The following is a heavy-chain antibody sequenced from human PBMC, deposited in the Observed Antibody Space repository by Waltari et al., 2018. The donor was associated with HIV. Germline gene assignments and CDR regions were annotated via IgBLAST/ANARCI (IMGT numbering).Heavy chain of an antibody. CDR1: GGSFSGYY. V-gene: IGHV4-34*01. J-gene: IGHJ5*02. CDR3: ARRYDYYDSSGYPGTSWFDP. CDR2: INHSGST. Sequence: QVQLQQWGAGLLKPSETLSLTCAVYGGSFSGYYWSWIRQPPGKGLEWIGEINHSGSTNHTPSLKSRVTISVDTSKNQFSLKLSSVTAADTAVYYCARRYDYYDSSGYPGTSWFDPWGQGTLVTVSS. D-gene: IGHD3-22*01.